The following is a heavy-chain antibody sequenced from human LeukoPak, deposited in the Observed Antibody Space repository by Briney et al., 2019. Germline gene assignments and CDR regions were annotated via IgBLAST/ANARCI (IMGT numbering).Heavy chain of an antibody. J-gene: IGHJ4*02. D-gene: IGHD5-18*01. CDR2: ISGSGGST. CDR3: TRKQLWFSSADY. CDR1: GFTFSSYA. V-gene: IGHV3-23*01. Sequence: GGSLRLSCAASGFTFSSYAMSWVRQAPGKGLEWVSAISGSGGSTYYADSVKGRFTISRDNSKNTLYLQMNSLRAEDTAVYYCTRKQLWFSSADYWGQGTLVTVSS.